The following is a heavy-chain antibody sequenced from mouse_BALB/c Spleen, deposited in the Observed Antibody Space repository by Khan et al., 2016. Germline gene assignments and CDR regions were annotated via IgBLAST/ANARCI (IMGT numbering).Heavy chain of an antibody. Sequence: EVQLQESGPSLVKLSQTLSLTCSVTGDSITSGYWNWIRKFPGNKLEYMGYISHSGSTYYNPSLKSRISITRDTSKNQYYLQLNSVTTEDTATYXCARYEGSTYVRGMDYWGQGTSVTVSS. CDR1: GDSITSGY. V-gene: IGHV3-8*02. CDR2: ISHSGST. D-gene: IGHD1-1*01. CDR3: ARYEGSTYVRGMDY. J-gene: IGHJ4*01.